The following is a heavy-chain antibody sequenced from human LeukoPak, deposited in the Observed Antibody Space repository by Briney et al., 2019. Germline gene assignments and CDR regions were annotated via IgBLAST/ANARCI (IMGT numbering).Heavy chain of an antibody. Sequence: GASVRVSCKTSGYSFTDYYIHWVRQAPGQGLEWMGWINPNSGGTNYAQKFQGRVTMTRDTSISTAYMELSRLRSDDTAVYYCARAPPGGYVRYNWFDPWGQGTLVTVSS. D-gene: IGHD3-22*01. CDR3: ARAPPGGYVRYNWFDP. J-gene: IGHJ5*02. CDR1: GYSFTDYY. V-gene: IGHV1-2*02. CDR2: INPNSGGT.